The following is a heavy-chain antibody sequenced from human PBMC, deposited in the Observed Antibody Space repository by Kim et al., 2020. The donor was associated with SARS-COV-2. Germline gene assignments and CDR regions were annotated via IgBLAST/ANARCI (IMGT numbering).Heavy chain of an antibody. CDR3: ARARGGSYVDAFDI. CDR2: ISYDGSNK. D-gene: IGHD1-26*01. V-gene: IGHV3-30-3*01. CDR1: GFTFSSYA. J-gene: IGHJ3*02. Sequence: GWSLRLSCAASGFTFSSYAMHWVRQAPGKGLEWVAVISYDGSNKYYADSVKGRFTISRDNSKNTLYLQMNSLRAEDTAVYYCARARGGSYVDAFDIWGQGTMVTVSS.